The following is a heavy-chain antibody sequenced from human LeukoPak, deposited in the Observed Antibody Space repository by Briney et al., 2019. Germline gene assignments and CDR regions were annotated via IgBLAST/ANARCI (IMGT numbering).Heavy chain of an antibody. V-gene: IGHV3-48*01. J-gene: IGHJ4*02. CDR3: ARIAFGVDY. CDR1: GFTFSTYS. Sequence: GGSLRLSCAASGFTFSTYSMNWVRQAPGKGLEWVSYISGSSTIYYADSVKGRFTISRDNAKNSLYLQMNSLRAEDTAVYYCARIAFGVDYWGQGTLVTVSS. CDR2: ISGSSTI. D-gene: IGHD3-16*01.